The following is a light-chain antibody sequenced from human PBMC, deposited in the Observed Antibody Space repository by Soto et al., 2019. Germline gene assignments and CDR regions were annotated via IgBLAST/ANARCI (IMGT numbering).Light chain of an antibody. CDR2: GAS. J-gene: IGKJ4*01. CDR1: KSVSNN. V-gene: IGKV3-15*01. Sequence: EIVMTQSPATLSVSPGDTAILSCRASKSVSNNLAWYQQKPGQAPRLLIYGASTRATGIPVRFSGSGSGTEFTLSISSLQSEDFAIYFCQQYKNWPPLTFGGGTKVEIK. CDR3: QQYKNWPPLT.